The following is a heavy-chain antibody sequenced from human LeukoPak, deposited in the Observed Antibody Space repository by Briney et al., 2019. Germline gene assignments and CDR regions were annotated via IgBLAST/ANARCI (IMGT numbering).Heavy chain of an antibody. CDR3: ASDSGSYPNPHYYYYYMDV. CDR1: GGTFSSYA. D-gene: IGHD1-26*01. CDR2: IIPTFGTA. J-gene: IGHJ6*03. Sequence: SVKVSCKASGGTFSSYAISWVRQAPGQGLEWMGGIIPTFGTANYAQKFQGRVTITTDESTSTAYMELSSLRSEDTAVYYCASDSGSYPNPHYYYYYMDVWGKGTTVTVSS. V-gene: IGHV1-69*05.